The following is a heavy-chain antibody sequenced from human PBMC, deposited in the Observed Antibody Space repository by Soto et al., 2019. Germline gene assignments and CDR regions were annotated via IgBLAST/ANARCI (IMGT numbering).Heavy chain of an antibody. CDR3: TVRYCSGGSCGYYYYGMDV. D-gene: IGHD2-15*01. Sequence: PGGSLRLSCAASGFTFSNAWMSWVRQAPGKGLEWVGRIKSKTDGGTTDYAAPVKGRFTISRDDSKNTLYPQMNSLKTEDTAVYYCTVRYCSGGSCGYYYYGMDVWGQGTTVTVSS. CDR2: IKSKTDGGTT. CDR1: GFTFSNAW. J-gene: IGHJ6*02. V-gene: IGHV3-15*01.